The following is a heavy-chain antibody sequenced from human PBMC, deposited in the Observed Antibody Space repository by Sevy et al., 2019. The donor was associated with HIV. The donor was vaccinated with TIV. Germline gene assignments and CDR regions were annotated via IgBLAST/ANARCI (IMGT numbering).Heavy chain of an antibody. J-gene: IGHJ4*02. CDR2: ISSSSSYI. V-gene: IGHV3-21*01. CDR3: ATGGAAGSFDY. D-gene: IGHD6-13*01. CDR1: GFTFSSYS. Sequence: EGSLRLSCAASGFTFSSYSMNWVRQAPGKELEWVSSISSSSSYIYYADSVKGRFTISRDNAKNSLYLQMNSLRAEDTAVYYCATGGAAGSFDYWGQGTLVTVSS.